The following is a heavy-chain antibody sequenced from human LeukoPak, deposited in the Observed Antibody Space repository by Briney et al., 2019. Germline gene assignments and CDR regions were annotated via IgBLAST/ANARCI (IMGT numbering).Heavy chain of an antibody. CDR3: ARVGGGEWLLYYFDY. V-gene: IGHV4-39*07. J-gene: IGHJ4*02. D-gene: IGHD3-3*01. Sequence: PSETLSLTCTVSGGSISSSSYYWGWIRQPPGKGLERIGSIYYSGSTYYNPSLKSRVTISVDTSKNQFSLKLSSVTAADTAVYYCARVGGGEWLLYYFDYWGQGTLVTVSS. CDR1: GGSISSSSYY. CDR2: IYYSGST.